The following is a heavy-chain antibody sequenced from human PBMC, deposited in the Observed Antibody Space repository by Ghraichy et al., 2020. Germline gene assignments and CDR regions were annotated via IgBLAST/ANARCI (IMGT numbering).Heavy chain of an antibody. D-gene: IGHD3-16*02. V-gene: IGHV1-69*13. J-gene: IGHJ4*02. Sequence: SVKVSCKASGGTFSSYAISWVRQAPGQGLEWMGGIIPIFGTANYAQKFQGRVTITADESTSTAYMELSSLRSEDTAVYYCARSCWGSYRPFDYWGQGTLVTVSS. CDR1: GGTFSSYA. CDR2: IIPIFGTA. CDR3: ARSCWGSYRPFDY.